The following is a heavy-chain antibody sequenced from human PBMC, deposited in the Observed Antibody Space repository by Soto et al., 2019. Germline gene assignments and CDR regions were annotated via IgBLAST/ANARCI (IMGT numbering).Heavy chain of an antibody. J-gene: IGHJ4*02. CDR1: GFTFSSYE. D-gene: IGHD2-21*02. V-gene: IGHV3-48*03. Sequence: GGSLRLSCAASGFTFSSYEMNWVRQAPGKGLEWVSYITSTGSTIYYADSVKGRFTISRDNAKNSLYLQMNSLRAEDMAVYYCALSLTYCGGDCYSDYWGQGALVTVSS. CDR3: ALSLTYCGGDCYSDY. CDR2: ITSTGSTI.